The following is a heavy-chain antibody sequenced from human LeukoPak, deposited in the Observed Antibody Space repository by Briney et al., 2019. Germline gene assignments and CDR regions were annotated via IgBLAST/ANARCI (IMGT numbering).Heavy chain of an antibody. CDR3: ARVTSGYSSL. V-gene: IGHV3-48*04. CDR2: ISTGSSSV. CDR1: GFTFSLYT. Sequence: GGSLRLSCAASGFTFSLYTMNWVRQAPGKGLEWVSYISTGSSSVYYADSVKGRFTISRDNAKNSLYLQMNSLRAEDTAVYYCARVTSGYSSLWGQGTLVTVSS. J-gene: IGHJ4*02. D-gene: IGHD6-19*01.